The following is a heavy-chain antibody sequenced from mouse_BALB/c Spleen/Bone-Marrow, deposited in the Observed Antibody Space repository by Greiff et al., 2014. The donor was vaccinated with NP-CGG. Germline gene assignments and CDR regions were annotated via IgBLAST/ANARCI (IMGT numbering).Heavy chain of an antibody. CDR3: AFYYYGSSLFAY. Sequence: EVQLQQSGAELVKPGASVKLSRTASGFNIKDTYMHWVKQRPEQGLEWIGRIDPANGNTKYDPKFQGKATITADTSSNTAYLQLSSLTSEDTAFYYCAFYYYGSSLFAYGGQGTLVTVSA. CDR2: IDPANGNT. D-gene: IGHD1-1*01. V-gene: IGHV14-3*02. CDR1: GFNIKDTY. J-gene: IGHJ3*01.